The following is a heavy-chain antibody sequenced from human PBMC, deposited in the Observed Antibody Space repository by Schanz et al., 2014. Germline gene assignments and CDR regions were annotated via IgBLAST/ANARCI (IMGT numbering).Heavy chain of an antibody. CDR2: VSRDGSET. CDR3: ARGASRDYFAMDV. J-gene: IGHJ6*02. CDR1: GFTFNTSW. Sequence: EVQLVESGGDLVQPGGSLRLSCAASGFTFNTSWFHWVRQPPGKGLLWVSRVSRDGSETTYVDSVRGRFTISRDTAKNTVFLQMNNLRAEDTAVYYCARGASRDYFAMDVWGQGTTVTVS. V-gene: IGHV3-74*02.